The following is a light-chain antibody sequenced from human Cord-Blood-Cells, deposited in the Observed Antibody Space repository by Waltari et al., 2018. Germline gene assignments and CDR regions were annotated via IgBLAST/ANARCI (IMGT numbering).Light chain of an antibody. CDR1: QSVSSY. J-gene: IGKJ3*01. V-gene: IGKV3-11*01. CDR3: QQRSNWPIT. CDR2: DAS. Sequence: EIVLTQSPATLSLSPGDSATLSCRASQSVSSYLAWYQQKPGPAPRLLIYDASNRATGIPARFSGSGSGTDFTLTISSLEPEDFAVYYCQQRSNWPITFGPGTKVDIK.